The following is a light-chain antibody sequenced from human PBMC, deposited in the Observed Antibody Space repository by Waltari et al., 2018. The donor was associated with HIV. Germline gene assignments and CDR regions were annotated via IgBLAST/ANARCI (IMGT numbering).Light chain of an antibody. Sequence: DIVMTQSPNSLAVSLGERATIHCRSSRTILYSSENRDCLAWYQQKPGQSPKVLIYWASTRASGVPDRFSGSGSGTNFSLTSSALQSDDVALYYCQQYYTPGPTFGGGTKVEIK. CDR2: WAS. J-gene: IGKJ4*01. CDR3: QQYYTPGPT. CDR1: RTILYSSENRDC. V-gene: IGKV4-1*01.